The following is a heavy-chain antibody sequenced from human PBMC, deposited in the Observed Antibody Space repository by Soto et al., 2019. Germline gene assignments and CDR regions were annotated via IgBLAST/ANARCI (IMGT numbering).Heavy chain of an antibody. CDR3: AKAGPSSGYYYASDY. CDR1: GFTFNKHA. J-gene: IGHJ4*02. CDR2: ISGRGDST. V-gene: IGHV3-23*01. Sequence: GGSLRLSCAASGFTFNKHAMHWVRQAPGKGLEWVSAISGRGDSTYFADSVKGRFTISRDNSKNTLYLQMNSLRAEDTAVYYCAKAGPSSGYYYASDYWGQGTLVTVSS. D-gene: IGHD3-22*01.